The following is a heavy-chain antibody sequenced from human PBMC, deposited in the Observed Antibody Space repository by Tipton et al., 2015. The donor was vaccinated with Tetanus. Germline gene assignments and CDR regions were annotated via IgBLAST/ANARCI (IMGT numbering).Heavy chain of an antibody. Sequence: TLSLTCTASGDSMTRYYWSWIRQPPGKGLEWISYIFASGSTNYNPALKSRLTISMDTSKNQISLNLTSVTAADTAVYFCARRSYCTSTRCFDAFDLWGPGTRVTVSS. J-gene: IGHJ3*01. CDR2: IFASGST. V-gene: IGHV4-4*08. D-gene: IGHD2-8*01. CDR1: GDSMTRYY. CDR3: ARRSYCTSTRCFDAFDL.